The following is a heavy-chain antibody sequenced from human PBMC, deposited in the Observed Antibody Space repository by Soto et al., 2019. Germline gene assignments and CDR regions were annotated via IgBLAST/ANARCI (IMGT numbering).Heavy chain of an antibody. CDR3: ARGLGGVIIGGLRY. D-gene: IGHD3-16*02. CDR1: GFIFSGFW. J-gene: IGHJ4*02. CDR2: ISLNGSST. V-gene: IGHV3-74*01. Sequence: EVQLVESGGGLVQPGGSLILSCAASGFIFSGFWMHWVRQVPGKGLVWVSRISLNGSSTAYADSVNGRFTISRDNANHTLYLQMNSLRAEDTAVYFCARGLGGVIIGGLRYWGQGTLVTVSS.